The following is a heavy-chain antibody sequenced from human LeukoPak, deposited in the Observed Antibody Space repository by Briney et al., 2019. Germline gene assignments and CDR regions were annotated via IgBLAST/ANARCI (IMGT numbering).Heavy chain of an antibody. D-gene: IGHD1-20*01. J-gene: IGHJ4*02. CDR1: GYSISSGYY. CDR2: IYQSGNS. CDR3: ARSPSRYNWNFDY. V-gene: IGHV4-38-2*01. Sequence: SETLSLTCAVSGYSISSGYYWGWIRQPPGKGLEWIGSIYQSGNSYQKSSLKSRLTLSVDTSKNHFSLKVRSVTAADTAVYYCARSPSRYNWNFDYWGQGILVIVSS.